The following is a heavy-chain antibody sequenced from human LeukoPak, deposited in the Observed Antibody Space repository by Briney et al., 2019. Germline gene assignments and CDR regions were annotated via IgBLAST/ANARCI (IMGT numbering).Heavy chain of an antibody. CDR3: ARDLGYVWFGELNY. V-gene: IGHV1-2*02. CDR1: GYTFTGYY. Sequence: ASVKVSCKASGYTFTGYYMHWVRQAPGQGLEWVGWINPNSGGTNYAQKFQGRVTMTRDTSISTAYMELSRLRSDDTAVYYCARDLGYVWFGELNYWGQGTLVTVSS. D-gene: IGHD3-10*01. J-gene: IGHJ4*02. CDR2: INPNSGGT.